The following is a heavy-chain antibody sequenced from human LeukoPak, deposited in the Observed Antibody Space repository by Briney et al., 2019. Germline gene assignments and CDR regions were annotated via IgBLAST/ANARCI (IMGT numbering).Heavy chain of an antibody. CDR3: ARLTVDTAMARDDYYYYYGMDV. Sequence: SETLSLTCTVSGGSISSYYWSWIRQPPGKGLEWIGYIYYSGSTNYNPSLKSRVTISVDTSKNQFSLKLSSVTAADTAVYYCARLTVDTAMARDDYYYYYGMDVWGQGTTVTVSS. J-gene: IGHJ6*02. V-gene: IGHV4-59*08. D-gene: IGHD5-18*01. CDR2: IYYSGST. CDR1: GGSISSYY.